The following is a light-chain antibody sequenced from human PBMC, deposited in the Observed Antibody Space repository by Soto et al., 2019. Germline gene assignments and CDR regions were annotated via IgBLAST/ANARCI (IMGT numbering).Light chain of an antibody. V-gene: IGKV3-15*01. Sequence: EIVMTQSPANLSVSPGERATLSCRASQSVSSNLAWYQQKPGQGPRLLIYGASTRATGIPARFSGSGSGTEFSLNLSSLQSEDFAVYYCQQYNRWPPYTFGQGTKVEIK. CDR1: QSVSSN. J-gene: IGKJ2*01. CDR3: QQYNRWPPYT. CDR2: GAS.